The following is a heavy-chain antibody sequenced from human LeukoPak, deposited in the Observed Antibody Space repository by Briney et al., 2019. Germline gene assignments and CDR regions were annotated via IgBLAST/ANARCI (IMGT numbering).Heavy chain of an antibody. J-gene: IGHJ5*02. CDR2: INTNTGNP. V-gene: IGHV7-4-1*02. D-gene: IGHD3-9*01. CDR1: GYTFTSYA. CDR3: ARSSDLYYDILTGYYNDWFDP. Sequence: ASVKVSCKASGYTFTSYAMNWVRQAPGQGLEWMGWINTNTGNPTYAQGFTGRFVFSLDTSVSTAYLQISSLKAEDTAVYYCARSSDLYYDILTGYYNDWFDPWGQGTLVTVSS.